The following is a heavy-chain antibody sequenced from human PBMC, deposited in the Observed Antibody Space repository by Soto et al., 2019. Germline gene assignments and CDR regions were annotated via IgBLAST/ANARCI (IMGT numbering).Heavy chain of an antibody. D-gene: IGHD6-13*01. CDR2: VYNSGST. CDR3: ARYRREAVAGYTLDN. CDR1: GGSVSSNY. Sequence: SETLSLTCTVSGGSVSSNYWTWIRQPPGKGLEWIGYVYNSGSTNYNPSLKSRVTISEDTSKSQFSLKVNSMTAADTAVYYCARYRREAVAGYTLDNWGQGILVTVSS. V-gene: IGHV4-59*02. J-gene: IGHJ4*02.